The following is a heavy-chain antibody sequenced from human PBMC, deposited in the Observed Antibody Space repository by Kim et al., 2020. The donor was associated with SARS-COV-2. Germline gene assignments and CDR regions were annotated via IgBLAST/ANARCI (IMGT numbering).Heavy chain of an antibody. D-gene: IGHD5-12*01. J-gene: IGHJ4*02. CDR3: ARQSRRWLQLAPYYFDY. V-gene: IGHV4-39*01. Sequence: LKSRVTISVDTSKNQFSLKLSSVTAADTAVYYCARQSRRWLQLAPYYFDYWGQGTLVTVSS.